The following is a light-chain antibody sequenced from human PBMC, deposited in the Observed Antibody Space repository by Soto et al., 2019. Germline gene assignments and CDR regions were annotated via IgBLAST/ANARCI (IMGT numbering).Light chain of an antibody. Sequence: QSALTQPASVSGSPGQSITISCIGTSSDIGAFNHVSWHQQHPGKAPKLIIYDVINRPSGVSNRFSGSKTGNTASLIISGLQAEDEADYYCSSYTSSSSYVFGSGTKLTVL. CDR2: DVI. CDR3: SSYTSSSSYV. V-gene: IGLV2-14*03. CDR1: SSDIGAFNH. J-gene: IGLJ1*01.